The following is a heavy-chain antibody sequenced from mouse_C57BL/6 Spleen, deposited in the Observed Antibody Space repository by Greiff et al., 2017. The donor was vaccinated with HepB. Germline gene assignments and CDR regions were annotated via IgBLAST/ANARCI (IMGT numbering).Heavy chain of an antibody. Sequence: VKLQQPGAELVKPGASVKMSCKASGYTFTSYWITWVKQRPGQGLEWIGDIYPGSGSTNYNEKFKSKATLTVDTSSSTAYMQLSSLTSEDSAVYYCAIYYDYDGALDYWGQGTTLTVSS. V-gene: IGHV1-55*01. CDR1: GYTFTSYW. J-gene: IGHJ2*01. D-gene: IGHD2-4*01. CDR3: AIYYDYDGALDY. CDR2: IYPGSGST.